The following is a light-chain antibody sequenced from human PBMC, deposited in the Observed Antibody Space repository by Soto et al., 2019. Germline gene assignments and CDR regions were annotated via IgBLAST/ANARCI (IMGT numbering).Light chain of an antibody. Sequence: EIVMTQSPATLSLSPGERATLSCRASQSVSSNLAWYQHKPGQPPSLLIYDASTRATGIPARFSGRGSGTEFTITISSLQSEDFAVYYWQQFHHSPWTFGQGTKVEIK. CDR1: QSVSSN. V-gene: IGKV3-15*01. CDR3: QQFHHSPWT. CDR2: DAS. J-gene: IGKJ1*01.